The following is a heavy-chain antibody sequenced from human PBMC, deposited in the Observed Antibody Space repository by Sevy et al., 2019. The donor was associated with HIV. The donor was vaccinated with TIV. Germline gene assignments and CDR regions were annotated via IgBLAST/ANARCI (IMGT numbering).Heavy chain of an antibody. V-gene: IGHV3-23*01. D-gene: IGHD1-1*01. CDR3: AKDRLQLWSASDF. Sequence: GGSLRLSCAASGFTFRTYGMGWARQAPGKGLEWVSLISGLSDATFYADSVQGRFTISRDNSNTTLYLQMNNLRAEDTAIYYCAKDRLQLWSASDFWGQGTLVTVSS. CDR2: ISGLSDAT. J-gene: IGHJ4*02. CDR1: GFTFRTYG.